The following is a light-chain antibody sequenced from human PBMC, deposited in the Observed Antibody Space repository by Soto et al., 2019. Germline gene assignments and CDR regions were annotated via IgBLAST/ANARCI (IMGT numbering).Light chain of an antibody. CDR1: QSVLYTSNNKNY. J-gene: IGKJ3*01. V-gene: IGKV4-1*01. Sequence: DIVMTQSPDSLAVSLGERATINCKSSQSVLYTSNNKNYLAWYQQKPGQPPKLLIYWASTREFGVPDRFIGSGSGTDFTLPISSLQAEDVAVYYCQQYYSTPLTFGPGTKVDIK. CDR3: QQYYSTPLT. CDR2: WAS.